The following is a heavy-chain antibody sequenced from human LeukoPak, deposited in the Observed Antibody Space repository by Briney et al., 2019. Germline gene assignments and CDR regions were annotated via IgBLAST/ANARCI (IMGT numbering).Heavy chain of an antibody. CDR3: AKDMGGGSYYFRWNFDY. Sequence: GGSLRLSCAASGFTFDDYTMHWVRQAPGKGLEWVSLISWDGGSTYYADSVKGRLTISRDNSKNSLYLQMNSLRTEDTALYYCAKDMGGGSYYFRWNFDYWGQGTLVTVSS. J-gene: IGHJ4*02. D-gene: IGHD1-26*01. CDR2: ISWDGGST. V-gene: IGHV3-43*01. CDR1: GFTFDDYT.